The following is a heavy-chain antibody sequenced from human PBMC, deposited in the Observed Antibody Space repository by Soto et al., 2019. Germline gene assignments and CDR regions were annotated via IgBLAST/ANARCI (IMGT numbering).Heavy chain of an antibody. Sequence: ASVKVSCKASGYTFTSCAMHWVRQAPGQRLEWMGWINAGNGNRKYSQKFQGRVTITRDTSPSTAYLELSSLRSEDTAVYYCARSLIQMTTVTDFDYCGQGTRVTVSS. CDR1: GYTFTSCA. CDR2: INAGNGNR. CDR3: ARSLIQMTTVTDFDY. J-gene: IGHJ4*02. V-gene: IGHV1-3*01. D-gene: IGHD4-17*01.